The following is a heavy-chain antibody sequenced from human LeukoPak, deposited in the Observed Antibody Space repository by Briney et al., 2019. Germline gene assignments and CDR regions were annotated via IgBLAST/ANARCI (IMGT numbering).Heavy chain of an antibody. V-gene: IGHV3-21*04. CDR3: AKFLGPNCSGGSCYSPFDY. CDR1: GFTFSSYS. CDR2: ISSSSSYT. J-gene: IGHJ4*02. D-gene: IGHD2-15*01. Sequence: GGALRLSCAASGFTFSSYSMNWVRQAPGKGREWVSYISSSSSYTYYADSMKGRFSISRDNSKNTLYLQMNSLRAEDTAVYYCAKFLGPNCSGGSCYSPFDYWGQGTLVTVSS.